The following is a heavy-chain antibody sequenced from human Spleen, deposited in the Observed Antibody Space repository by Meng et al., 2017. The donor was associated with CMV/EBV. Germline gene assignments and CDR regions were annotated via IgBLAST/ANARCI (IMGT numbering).Heavy chain of an antibody. CDR1: GGSISSSSYY. Sequence: SETLSLTCTVSGGSISSSSYYGGWIRQPPGKGLEWLWSIYYSGSTYYNPSLKSRVTISVDTSKNQFSLKLSSVTAADTAVYYCARDHPNRGPSYGMDVWGQGTTVTVSS. J-gene: IGHJ6*02. D-gene: IGHD3-10*01. CDR2: IYYSGST. CDR3: ARDHPNRGPSYGMDV. V-gene: IGHV4-39*07.